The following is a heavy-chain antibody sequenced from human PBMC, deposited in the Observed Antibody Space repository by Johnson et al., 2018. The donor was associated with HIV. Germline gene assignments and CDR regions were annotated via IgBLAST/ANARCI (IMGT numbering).Heavy chain of an antibody. CDR2: ISGSGGRT. Sequence: QLVESGGGLVQPGGSLRPSCAASGFTFSSYAMSWVRQAPGKGLEWVSGISGSGGRTYYADPVGGRFTISRDNFKNTLYLQMNSLRAEDTAVYYCARGIQPDAFDIWGQGTMVPVSS. J-gene: IGHJ3*02. CDR3: ARGIQPDAFDI. V-gene: IGHV3-23*04. CDR1: GFTFSSYA. D-gene: IGHD2-2*01.